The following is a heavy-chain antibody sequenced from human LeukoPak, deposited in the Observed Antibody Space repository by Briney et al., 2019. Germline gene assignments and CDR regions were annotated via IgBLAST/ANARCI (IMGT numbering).Heavy chain of an antibody. CDR3: ARGSSSWYYYYYMDV. V-gene: IGHV3-64*01. CDR1: GFTFSSYA. Sequence: GGSLRLSCAASGFTFSSYAMHWVRQAPGKGLEYVSAISSNGGSTYYANSVKGRFTISRDNSKNTLYLQMGSLRAEDMAVYYCARGSSSWYYYYYMDVWGKGTTVTVSS. J-gene: IGHJ6*03. D-gene: IGHD6-13*01. CDR2: ISSNGGST.